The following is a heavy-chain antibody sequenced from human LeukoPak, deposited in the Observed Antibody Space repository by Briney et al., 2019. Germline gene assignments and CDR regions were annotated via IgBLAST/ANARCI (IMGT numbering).Heavy chain of an antibody. CDR3: ASRVQLWLPFVY. D-gene: IGHD5-18*01. J-gene: IGHJ4*02. Sequence: SETLSLTCTVSGGFISSGGYYWSWIRQHPGKGLEWIGYIYYSGSTYYNPCLKSRVTISVDTSKNQFSLKLSSVTAADTAVYYCASRVQLWLPFVYWGQGTLVTVSS. CDR1: GGFISSGGYY. V-gene: IGHV4-31*03. CDR2: IYYSGST.